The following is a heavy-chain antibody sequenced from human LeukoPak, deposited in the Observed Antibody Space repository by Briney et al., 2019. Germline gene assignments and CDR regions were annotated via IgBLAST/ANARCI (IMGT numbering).Heavy chain of an antibody. D-gene: IGHD2-21*01. Sequence: SVRVSCKASGGTFSSYAISWVRQAPGQGLEWMGGIIPVFGTTNYAQKFQGRVTITADESTSTAYMELSSLRSEDTAVYYCARWARGVVVSNFDLWGRGTLVTVSS. CDR3: ARWARGVVVSNFDL. CDR1: GGTFSSYA. J-gene: IGHJ2*01. V-gene: IGHV1-69*13. CDR2: IIPVFGTT.